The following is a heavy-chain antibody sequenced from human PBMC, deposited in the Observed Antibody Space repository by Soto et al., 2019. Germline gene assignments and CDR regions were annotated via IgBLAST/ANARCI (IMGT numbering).Heavy chain of an antibody. D-gene: IGHD2-15*01. CDR3: TRDGFCNDRNCYSGLPDY. CDR1: GFTFSRHG. V-gene: IGHV3-30*03. J-gene: IGHJ4*02. CDR2: ISSDGTDQ. Sequence: QVQLVESGGGVVQPGVSQRLSCVASGFTFSRHGIHWVRQAPGKGLEWVAVISSDGTDQRYADSVKGRFTISRDNSKNTVYLPMNDLRPGDTSLYSCTRDGFCNDRNCYSGLPDYWGQGTLVTVSS.